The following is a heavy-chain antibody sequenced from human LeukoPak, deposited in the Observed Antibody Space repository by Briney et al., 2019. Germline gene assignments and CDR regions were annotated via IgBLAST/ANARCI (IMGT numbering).Heavy chain of an antibody. CDR2: IYYSGST. J-gene: IGHJ3*01. Sequence: SETLSLTCTVSGGSISSYYWSWIRQPPGKGLEWIGYIYYSGSTNYNPSLKSRVTISVDTSKNQFSLRLSSVTAADTAAYYCARETEKQWQYWGQGTTVSVSS. V-gene: IGHV4-59*12. CDR1: GGSISSYY. CDR3: ARETEKQWQY. D-gene: IGHD6-19*01.